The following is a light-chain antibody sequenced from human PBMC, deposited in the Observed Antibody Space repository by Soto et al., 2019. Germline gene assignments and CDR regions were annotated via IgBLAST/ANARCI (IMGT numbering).Light chain of an antibody. V-gene: IGKV1-5*03. Sequence: DIQMTQSPSTLSASVGDRVTITCRASQSISSWLAWYQQKPGKAPKLLIYTASSLESGVPCSCSVSGSGTEFTLTISRLQPDAFATYYCQQYNIYWTFGQGTKVEIK. CDR3: QQYNIYWT. J-gene: IGKJ1*01. CDR1: QSISSW. CDR2: TAS.